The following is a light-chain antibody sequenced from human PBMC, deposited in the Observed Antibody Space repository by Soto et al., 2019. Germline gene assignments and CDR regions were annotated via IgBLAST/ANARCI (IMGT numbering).Light chain of an antibody. V-gene: IGLV2-14*01. CDR2: EVR. Sequence: QSVLTQPAAVSGPPGQSITISCTGTSSDVGRYNYVSWYQQHPGKAPKLVIYEVRNRPSGISHRFSASKSGNTASLTISGLQAEDEADYYCTSYTSNTTWVFGGGTKLTVL. CDR3: TSYTSNTTWV. CDR1: SSDVGRYNY. J-gene: IGLJ3*02.